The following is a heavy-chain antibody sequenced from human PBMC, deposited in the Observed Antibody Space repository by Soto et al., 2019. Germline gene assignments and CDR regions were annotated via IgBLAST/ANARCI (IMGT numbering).Heavy chain of an antibody. V-gene: IGHV3-21*01. CDR2: ISSSSSYI. D-gene: IGHD4-17*01. CDR3: ARGKTTVTTGVVSYFDY. J-gene: IGHJ4*02. CDR1: GFTFSSYS. Sequence: EVQLVESGGGLVKPGGSLRLSCAASGFTFSSYSMNWVRQAPGKGLEWVSSISSSSSYIYYADSVKGRFTISRDNAKNSLYLQMNSLRAEDTAVYYCARGKTTVTTGVVSYFDYWGQGTLVTVSS.